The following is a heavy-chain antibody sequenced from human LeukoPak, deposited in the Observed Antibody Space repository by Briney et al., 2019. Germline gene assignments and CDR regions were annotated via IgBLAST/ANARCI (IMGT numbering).Heavy chain of an antibody. Sequence: SETLPLTCTVSGGSISSSSYYWGWIRQPPGKGLEWIGSIYYSGSTYYNPSLKSRVTISVDTSKNQFSLKRSSVTAADTAVYYCARERQLEAWDYWGQGTLVTVSS. CDR2: IYYSGST. D-gene: IGHD5-18*01. CDR1: GGSISSSSYY. J-gene: IGHJ4*02. CDR3: ARERQLEAWDY. V-gene: IGHV4-39*01.